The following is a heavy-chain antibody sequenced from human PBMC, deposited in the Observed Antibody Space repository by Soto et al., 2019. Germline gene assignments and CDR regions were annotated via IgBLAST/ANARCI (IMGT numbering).Heavy chain of an antibody. CDR2: INPNTGGT. Sequence: ASVKVSCKASGYTFSDYYIHWVRQAPGQGLEWMGWINPNTGGTNYAQKFQGWVTMTRDTSISTAYMELSRLRSDDTAVYYCARAGSIVATSGAHDYWGQGTLVTVSS. J-gene: IGHJ4*02. D-gene: IGHD5-12*01. CDR3: ARAGSIVATSGAHDY. CDR1: GYTFSDYY. V-gene: IGHV1-2*04.